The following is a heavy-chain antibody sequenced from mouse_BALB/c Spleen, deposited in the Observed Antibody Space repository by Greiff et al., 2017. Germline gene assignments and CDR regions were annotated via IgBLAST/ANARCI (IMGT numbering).Heavy chain of an antibody. J-gene: IGHJ3*01. CDR1: GFTFSSYG. Sequence: EVKLVESGGDLVKPGGSLKLSCAASGFTFSSYGMSWVRQTPDKRLEWVATISSGGSYTYYPDSVKGRFTISRDNAKNTLYLQMSSLKSEDTAMYYCAREGLYDYDEDWFAYWGQGTLVTVSA. V-gene: IGHV5-6*01. D-gene: IGHD2-4*01. CDR2: ISSGGSYT. CDR3: AREGLYDYDEDWFAY.